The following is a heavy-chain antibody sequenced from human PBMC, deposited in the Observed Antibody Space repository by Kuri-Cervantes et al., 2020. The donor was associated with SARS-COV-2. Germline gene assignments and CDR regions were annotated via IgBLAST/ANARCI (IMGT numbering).Heavy chain of an antibody. CDR2: INHSGST. CDR3: ARRSQYQLPHYYYYMDV. V-gene: IGHV4-34*01. Sequence: SETLSLTCTGSGFNFGDYAMSWIRQPPGKGLEWIGEINHSGSTNYNPSLKSRVTISVDTSKNQFSLKLSSVTAADTAVYYCARRSQYQLPHYYYYMDVWGKGTTVTVSS. CDR1: GFNFGDYA. D-gene: IGHD2-2*01. J-gene: IGHJ6*03.